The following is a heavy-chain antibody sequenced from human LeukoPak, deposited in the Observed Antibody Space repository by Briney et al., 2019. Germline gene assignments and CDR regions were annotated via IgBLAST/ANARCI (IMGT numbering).Heavy chain of an antibody. CDR1: GFTFTGYY. J-gene: IGHJ4*02. D-gene: IGHD4-23*01. CDR3: ARDSYGGNWSLGY. Sequence: GASMKLSCKASGFTFTGYYFHWVRQAPGQGLKWMGWVNPNNGGTKYAQMFQGRVTMTRDTSISTAYMELRWLTSDDTAVYYCARDSYGGNWSLGYWGQGTLVTVSS. V-gene: IGHV1-2*02. CDR2: VNPNNGGT.